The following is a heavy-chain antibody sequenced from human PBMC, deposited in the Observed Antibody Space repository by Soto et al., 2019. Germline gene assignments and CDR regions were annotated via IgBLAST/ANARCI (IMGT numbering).Heavy chain of an antibody. CDR1: GFSFSGSV. J-gene: IGHJ4*02. V-gene: IGHV3-73*02. CDR2: IRSKANSYAT. D-gene: IGHD3-16*02. Sequence: EVQLVESGGGLVQPGGSLKLSCAASGFSFSGSVMHWVRQASGKGLEWVGLIRSKANSYATAYAASVKGRFTISRDDSKNTVYLQMNSLKTEDTAVYYCTRDGLRLGELSYDYWGQGSLVTVSS. CDR3: TRDGLRLGELSYDY.